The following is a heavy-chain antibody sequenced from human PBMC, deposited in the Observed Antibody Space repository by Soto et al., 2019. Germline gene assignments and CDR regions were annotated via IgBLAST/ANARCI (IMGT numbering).Heavy chain of an antibody. CDR3: ARDTDFWSGYPTNWFDP. Sequence: QVQLVQSGAEVKKPGASVKVSCKASGYTFTGYYMHWVRQAPGQGLEWMGWINPNSGGTNYAQKFQGRVTMTRDTSISTAYMELSRLRSDDTAVYYCARDTDFWSGYPTNWFDPWGQGTLVTVSS. J-gene: IGHJ5*02. CDR2: INPNSGGT. V-gene: IGHV1-2*02. D-gene: IGHD3-3*01. CDR1: GYTFTGYY.